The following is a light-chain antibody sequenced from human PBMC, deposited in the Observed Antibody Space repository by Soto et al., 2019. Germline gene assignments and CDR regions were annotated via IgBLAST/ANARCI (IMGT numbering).Light chain of an antibody. CDR3: QQYGRT. Sequence: EIVLTQSPGTLSLSPGERATLSCRASQSVSSSYLAWYKQKPGPAPSLLIYGASSRATGIPDRFSGSGSGSDFTLTISRPEPEDVAVYYCQQYGRTFGQGTKVEIK. V-gene: IGKV3-20*01. CDR1: QSVSSSY. J-gene: IGKJ1*01. CDR2: GAS.